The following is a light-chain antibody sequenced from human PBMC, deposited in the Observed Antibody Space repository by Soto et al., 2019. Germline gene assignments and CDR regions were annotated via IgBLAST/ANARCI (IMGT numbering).Light chain of an antibody. J-gene: IGKJ1*01. V-gene: IGKV1-39*01. CDR1: QSISSY. CDR3: QQSYSTPWP. CDR2: AAS. Sequence: DIQMTQSKSSLSASVGDRVTITCRASQSISSYLNWYQQKPGKAPKLLIYAASSLQSGVPSRFSGSGSGTDFTLTISSLQPEDFATYYCQQSYSTPWPFGQ.